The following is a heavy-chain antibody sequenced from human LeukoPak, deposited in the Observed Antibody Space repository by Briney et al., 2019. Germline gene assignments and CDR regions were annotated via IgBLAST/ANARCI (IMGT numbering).Heavy chain of an antibody. CDR3: VVQITIGELSHPDF. J-gene: IGHJ4*02. V-gene: IGHV3-21*01. CDR2: SGTRSGTK. Sequence: GGSLRLSCAASGFTVSSLAMHWVRQAPGKGLEWVSSSGTRSGTKYYADSVKGRFTISRDSAMNSVSLQINSLRAEDTAVYYCVVQITIGELSHPDFWGQGILVTVSS. CDR1: GFTVSSLA. D-gene: IGHD3-16*02.